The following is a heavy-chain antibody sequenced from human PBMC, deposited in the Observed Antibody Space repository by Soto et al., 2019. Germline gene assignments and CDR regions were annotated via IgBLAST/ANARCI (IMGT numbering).Heavy chain of an antibody. CDR3: ASSLVLMVYAVDY. D-gene: IGHD2-8*01. J-gene: IGHJ4*02. CDR2: IWYDGSNK. CDR1: GFTFSSYG. V-gene: IGHV3-33*01. Sequence: GGSLRLSCAASGFTFSSYGMHWVRQAPGKGLEWVAVIWYDGSNKYYADSVKGRFTISRDNSKNTLYLQMNSLGAEDTAVYYCASSLVLMVYAVDYWGQGTLVTVSS.